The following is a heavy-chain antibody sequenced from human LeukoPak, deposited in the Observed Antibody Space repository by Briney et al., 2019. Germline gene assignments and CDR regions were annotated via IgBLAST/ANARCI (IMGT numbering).Heavy chain of an antibody. V-gene: IGHV3-7*01. CDR2: IKQDGGEK. Sequence: PGGSLRLSCAASGFTFSSYAMSWVRQAPGKGLEWVANIKQDGGEKYYVDSVKGRFTISRDNAKNSLYLQMNSLRAEDTAVYYCARELDYYGSGSYYYYYYGMDVWGQGTTVTVSS. CDR1: GFTFSSYA. CDR3: ARELDYYGSGSYYYYYYGMDV. J-gene: IGHJ6*02. D-gene: IGHD3-10*01.